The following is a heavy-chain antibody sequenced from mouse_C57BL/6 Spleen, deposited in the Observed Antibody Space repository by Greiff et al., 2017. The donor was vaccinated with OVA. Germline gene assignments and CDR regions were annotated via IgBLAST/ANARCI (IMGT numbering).Heavy chain of an antibody. J-gene: IGHJ2*01. CDR1: GFTFSSYG. V-gene: IGHV5-6*01. CDR2: ISSGGSYT. Sequence: EVKVVESGGDLVKPGGSLKLSCAASGFTFSSYGMSWVRQTPDKRLEWVATISSGGSYTYYPDSVKGRFTISRDNAKNTLYLQMSSLKSEDTAMYYCARQELGRGYFDYWGQGTTLTVSS. D-gene: IGHD4-1*01. CDR3: ARQELGRGYFDY.